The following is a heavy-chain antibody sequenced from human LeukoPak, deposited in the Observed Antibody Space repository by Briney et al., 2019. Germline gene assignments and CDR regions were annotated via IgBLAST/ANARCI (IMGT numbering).Heavy chain of an antibody. CDR1: GYTFTSYG. V-gene: IGHV1-18*01. CDR3: ARAYCSSTSCYRWFDP. J-gene: IGHJ5*02. D-gene: IGHD2-2*01. Sequence: ASVKVSCKASGYTFTSYGISWVRQAPGQGLEWMGWISAYNGNTNYAQKLQGRVTMTTDTSTSTAYMELRSLRSDDTAVYYCARAYCSSTSCYRWFDPWGQGTLVTASS. CDR2: ISAYNGNT.